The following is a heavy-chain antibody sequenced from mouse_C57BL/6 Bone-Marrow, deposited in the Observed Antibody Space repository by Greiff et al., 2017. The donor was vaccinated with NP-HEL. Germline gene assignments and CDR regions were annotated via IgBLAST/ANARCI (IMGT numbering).Heavy chain of an antibody. D-gene: IGHD4-1*01. CDR2: ISNGGGST. Sequence: EVQRVETGGGSVQPGGSLKLSCAASGFTFSDYYMYWVRQTPEKRLEWVAYISNGGGSTYYLDTVKGRFTISRDNAKTTLYLQMSRLKSEDTAMYYCARHLLTGDYWGQGTSVTVSS. J-gene: IGHJ4*01. CDR3: ARHLLTGDY. CDR1: GFTFSDYY. V-gene: IGHV5-12*01.